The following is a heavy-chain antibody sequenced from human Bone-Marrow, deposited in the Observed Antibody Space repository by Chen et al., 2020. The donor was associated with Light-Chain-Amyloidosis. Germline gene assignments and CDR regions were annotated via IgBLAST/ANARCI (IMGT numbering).Heavy chain of an antibody. V-gene: IGHV3-15*01. CDR3: TTDGRTDY. J-gene: IGHJ4*02. CDR1: GFTFSGAW. CDR2: IKSDADGGTT. Sequence: EVNLVESGGGLVKPGGSLRLSCAASGFTFSGAWMSWVRQAPGKGLEWLGRIKSDADGGTTDYAAPVQGRFSISRDYSKKTLYLQMSSLKIEDTAMYYCTTDGRTDYWGQGTLVTVSS.